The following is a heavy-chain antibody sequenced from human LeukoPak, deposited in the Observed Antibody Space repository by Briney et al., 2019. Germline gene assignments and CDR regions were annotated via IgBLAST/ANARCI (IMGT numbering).Heavy chain of an antibody. CDR3: ARLDYYYYYYGMDV. D-gene: IGHD3-16*01. CDR1: GGSISSYY. J-gene: IGHJ6*02. V-gene: IGHV4-59*08. CDR2: IYYSGST. Sequence: SETLSLTCTVSGGSISSYYWSWIRQPPGKGLEWIGYIYYSGSTNYNPSLKSRVTISVDTSKNQFSLKLSSVTAADTAVYYCARLDYYYYYYGMDVWGQETTVTVSS.